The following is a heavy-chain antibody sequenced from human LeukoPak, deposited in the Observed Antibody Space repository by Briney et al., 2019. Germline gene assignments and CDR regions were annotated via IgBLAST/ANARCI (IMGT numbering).Heavy chain of an antibody. D-gene: IGHD2-15*01. V-gene: IGHV3-20*04. Sequence: GGSLRLSCAASGFTFDDYGMTWVRQTPGKGLEWVSTINWNGGTTAYADSVKGRFTISRDNAKNSLYLQMNSLRAEDAAVYYCAKEDCSGGRCYSLHYWGQGTLVTVSS. CDR3: AKEDCSGGRCYSLHY. CDR2: INWNGGTT. CDR1: GFTFDDYG. J-gene: IGHJ4*02.